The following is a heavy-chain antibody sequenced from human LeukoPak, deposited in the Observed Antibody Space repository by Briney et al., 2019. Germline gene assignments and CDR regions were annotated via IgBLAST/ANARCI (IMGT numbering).Heavy chain of an antibody. J-gene: IGHJ4*02. CDR2: ISSSSSYI. CDR1: GFTFSSYS. V-gene: IGHV3-21*01. D-gene: IGHD3-16*02. Sequence: PGGSLRLSCAASGFTFSSYSVNWVRQAPGKGLEWVSSISSSSSYIYYVDSVKGRFTISRDNAKNSLYLQMNSLRAEDTAVYYCARGGSFGGVIVSLWGQGTLVTVSS. CDR3: ARGGSFGGVIVSL.